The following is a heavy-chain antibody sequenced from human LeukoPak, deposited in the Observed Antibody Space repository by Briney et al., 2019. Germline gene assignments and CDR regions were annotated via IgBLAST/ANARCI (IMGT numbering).Heavy chain of an antibody. CDR2: INPNSGGT. D-gene: IGHD6-19*01. CDR3: ARDGDSSGWYGEFDY. J-gene: IGHJ4*02. Sequence: ASVKVSCKASGYTFTGYYMHWVRQAPGQGLEWMGWINPNSGGTNYAQKFQGRVTMTRDTSIGPAYMELSRLRSDDTAVYYCARDGDSSGWYGEFDYWGQGNLVTVSS. CDR1: GYTFTGYY. V-gene: IGHV1-2*02.